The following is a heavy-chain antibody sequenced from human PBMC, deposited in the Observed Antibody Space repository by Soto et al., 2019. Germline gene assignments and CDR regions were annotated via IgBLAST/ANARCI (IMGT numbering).Heavy chain of an antibody. CDR2: ISWNSGSI. V-gene: IGHV3-9*01. D-gene: IGHD3-9*01. CDR1: GFTFDDYA. J-gene: IGHJ4*02. CDR3: AKGLYYDILTGLNY. Sequence: GGSLRLSCAASGFTFDDYAMHWVRQAPGKGLEWASGISWNSGSIGYADSVKGRFTISRDNAKNSLYLQMNSLRAEDTALYYCAKGLYYDILTGLNYWGQGTLVTVSS.